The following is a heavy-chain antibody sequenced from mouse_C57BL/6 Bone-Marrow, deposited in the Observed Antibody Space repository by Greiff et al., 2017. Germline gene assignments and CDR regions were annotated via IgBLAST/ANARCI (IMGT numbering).Heavy chain of an antibody. CDR2: ISNLAYSI. CDR3: ARVRRYYFDY. Sequence: EVQGVESGGGLVQPGGSLKLSCAASGFTFSDYGMAWVRQAPRKGPEWVAFISNLAYSIYYADTVTGRFTISRENAKNTLYLEMSSLRSEDTAMYYCARVRRYYFDYWGQGTTLTVSS. J-gene: IGHJ2*01. V-gene: IGHV5-15*01. CDR1: GFTFSDYG. D-gene: IGHD2-14*01.